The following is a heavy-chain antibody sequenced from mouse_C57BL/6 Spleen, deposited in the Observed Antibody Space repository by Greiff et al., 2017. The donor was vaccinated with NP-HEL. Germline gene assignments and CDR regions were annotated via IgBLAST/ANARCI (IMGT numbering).Heavy chain of an antibody. CDR1: GYTFTDYY. V-gene: IGHV1-26*01. J-gene: IGHJ3*01. CDR2: INPNNGGT. D-gene: IGHD4-1*01. Sequence: EVQLQQSGPELVKPGASVKISCKASGYTFTDYYMNWVKQSHGKSLEWIGDINPNNGGTSYNQKFKGKATLTVDKSSSTAYMELRSLTSEDSAVYYCARGRALGPWFAYWGQGTLVTVSA. CDR3: ARGRALGPWFAY.